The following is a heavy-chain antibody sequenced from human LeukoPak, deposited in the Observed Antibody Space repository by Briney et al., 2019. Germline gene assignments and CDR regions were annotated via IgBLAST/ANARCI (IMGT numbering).Heavy chain of an antibody. CDR1: GFTFSSYG. Sequence: GESLRLSCAASGFTFSSYGMHWVRQAPGKGLEWVAFIRYDGSNKYYADSVKGRFTISRDNSKNTLYLQMNSLRAEDTAVYYCAKDRQYYGSGGYYFDYWGQGTLVTVSS. CDR2: IRYDGSNK. V-gene: IGHV3-30*02. D-gene: IGHD3-10*01. J-gene: IGHJ4*02. CDR3: AKDRQYYGSGGYYFDY.